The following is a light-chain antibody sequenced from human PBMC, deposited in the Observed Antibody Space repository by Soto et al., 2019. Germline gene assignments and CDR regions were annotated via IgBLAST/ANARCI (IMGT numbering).Light chain of an antibody. V-gene: IGLV2-14*03. Sequence: QSALTQTASVSGSPGQSITISCTGTSSDVGGYNFVSWYQQHPGKAPKLIIHEVTNRPSGVSTRFSGSKSGNTASLTISGFQAEDEAVYYCCSHSSSITWMFGGGTKLTVL. CDR3: CSHSSSITWM. CDR2: EVT. CDR1: SSDVGGYNF. J-gene: IGLJ3*02.